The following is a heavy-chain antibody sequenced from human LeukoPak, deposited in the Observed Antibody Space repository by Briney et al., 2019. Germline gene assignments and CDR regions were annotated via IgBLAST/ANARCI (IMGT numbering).Heavy chain of an antibody. D-gene: IGHD5-12*01. V-gene: IGHV4-59*01. Sequence: KPSETLSLTCTVSGGPISSYYWSWIRQPPGKGLEWIGYIYYSGSTDYNPSLKSRVTISVDTSKNQFSLKLSSVTAADTAVYYCARGAGNSGCDSYYYYYYGMDVWGQGTTVTVSS. CDR3: ARGAGNSGCDSYYYYYYGMDV. CDR2: IYYSGST. J-gene: IGHJ6*02. CDR1: GGPISSYY.